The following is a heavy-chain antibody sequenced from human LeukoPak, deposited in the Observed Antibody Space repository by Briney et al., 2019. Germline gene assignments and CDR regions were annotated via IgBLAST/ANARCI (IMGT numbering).Heavy chain of an antibody. CDR1: GFTFNKYS. CDR2: ISGTSRTI. V-gene: IGHV3-48*01. Sequence: RGSLRLSCVASGFTFNKYSMNWVRQAPGKGLQWLSYISGTSRTIYYADSVKGRFAISRDNARNSLYLQMSSLRVEDTAVYYCAKDGWLESGRTPFYFDSWGQGTLVTVSS. CDR3: AKDGWLESGRTPFYFDS. J-gene: IGHJ4*02. D-gene: IGHD3-10*01.